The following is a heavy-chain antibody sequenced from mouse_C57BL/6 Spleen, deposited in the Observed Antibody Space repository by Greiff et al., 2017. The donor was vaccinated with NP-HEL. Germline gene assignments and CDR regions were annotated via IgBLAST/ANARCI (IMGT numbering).Heavy chain of an antibody. CDR2: ISNLAYSI. D-gene: IGHD1-1*01. CDR1: GFTFSDYG. CDR3: ARQGITTVVAKGWYFDV. Sequence: DVQLVESGGGLVQPGGSLKLSCAASGFTFSDYGMAWVRQAPRKGPEWVAFISNLAYSIYYADTVTGRFTISRENAKNTLYLDMSSLRSEDTAMYYCARQGITTVVAKGWYFDVWGTGTTVTVSS. J-gene: IGHJ1*03. V-gene: IGHV5-15*01.